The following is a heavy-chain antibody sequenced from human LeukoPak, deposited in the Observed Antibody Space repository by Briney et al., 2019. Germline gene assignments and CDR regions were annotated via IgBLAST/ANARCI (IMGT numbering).Heavy chain of an antibody. J-gene: IGHJ3*02. CDR1: GGSISSRSCH. Sequence: SETLSLTCTVSGGSISSRSCHWGWTRQPQGKGLEWIGSIYYSGSTYYNPSLKSRVTISVDTSKNQFSLKLTSVTAADTAVYYCAVFGVSGAFDIWGQGTMVTVSS. D-gene: IGHD3-10*01. CDR2: IYYSGST. V-gene: IGHV4-39*07. CDR3: AVFGVSGAFDI.